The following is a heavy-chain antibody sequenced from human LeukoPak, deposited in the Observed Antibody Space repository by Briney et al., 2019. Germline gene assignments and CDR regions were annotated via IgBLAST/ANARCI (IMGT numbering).Heavy chain of an antibody. CDR2: ISSSGSTI. CDR1: GFTFSSYE. D-gene: IGHD6-13*01. J-gene: IGHJ4*02. CDR3: ARARIAAAGTVRGVFDY. Sequence: PGGSLRLSCAASGFTFSSYEMNWVRQAPGKGLEWVSYISSSGSTIYYADSVKGRFTISRDNAKNSLYLQMNSLRAEDTAAYYCARARIAAAGTVRGVFDYWGQGTLVTVSS. V-gene: IGHV3-48*03.